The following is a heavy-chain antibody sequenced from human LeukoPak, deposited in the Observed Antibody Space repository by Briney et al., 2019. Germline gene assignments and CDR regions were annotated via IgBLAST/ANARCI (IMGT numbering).Heavy chain of an antibody. V-gene: IGHV3-66*01. CDR2: IYSGGTT. D-gene: IGHD3-10*01. Sequence: GGSLRLSCAASGFKVNDKYMSWVRQAPGKGLEWVSVIYSGGTTYYADSVEGRFTMSRDNSKNTVHLQMNSLRDEDTAVYYCAREYYYDSGAWGQGTMVTVSS. J-gene: IGHJ3*01. CDR1: GFKVNDKY. CDR3: AREYYYDSGA.